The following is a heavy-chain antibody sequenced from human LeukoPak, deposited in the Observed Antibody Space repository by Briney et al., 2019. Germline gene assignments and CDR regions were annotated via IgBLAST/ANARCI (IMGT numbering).Heavy chain of an antibody. D-gene: IGHD1-26*01. J-gene: IGHJ4*02. V-gene: IGHV3-30-3*01. CDR2: VSYDENNL. CDR3: ARGLGGSGSYFLTFDY. CDR1: GFTFSAYA. Sequence: PGGSLRLSCAASGFTFSAYAMHWVRQAPGKGLEWVAVVSYDENNLYYADSVKCRFTISRDNSKNTLYLQMNSLRADDTAVYYCARGLGGSGSYFLTFDYWGQGTLVTVSS.